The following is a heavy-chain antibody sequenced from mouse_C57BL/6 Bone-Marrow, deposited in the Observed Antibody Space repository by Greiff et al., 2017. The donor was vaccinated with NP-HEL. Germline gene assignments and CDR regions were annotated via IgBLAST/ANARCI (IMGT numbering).Heavy chain of an antibody. J-gene: IGHJ4*01. V-gene: IGHV1-85*01. D-gene: IGHD2-2*01. Sequence: QVQLQQSGPELVKPGASVKLSCKASGYTFTSYDINWVKQRPGQGLEWIGWIYPRAGSTKYNEKFKGKATLTVDTSSSTAYMELHSLTSEDSAVYFCARGTDLLWLRRGRNYYAMDYWGQGTSVTVSS. CDR1: GYTFTSYD. CDR2: IYPRAGST. CDR3: ARGTDLLWLRRGRNYYAMDY.